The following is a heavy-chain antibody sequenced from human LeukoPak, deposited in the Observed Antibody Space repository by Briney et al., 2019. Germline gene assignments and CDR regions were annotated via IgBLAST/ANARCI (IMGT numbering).Heavy chain of an antibody. V-gene: IGHV3-23*01. Sequence: LSGGSLRLSCAASGFTFSSYAMSWVRQAPGKGLEWVSAISGSGGSTYYADSVKGRFTISRDNSKNTLYLQMNSLRAEDTAVYYCAKGTYYYDSSGYIYWGQGTLVTVSS. D-gene: IGHD3-22*01. CDR3: AKGTYYYDSSGYIY. CDR1: GFTFSSYA. CDR2: ISGSGGST. J-gene: IGHJ4*02.